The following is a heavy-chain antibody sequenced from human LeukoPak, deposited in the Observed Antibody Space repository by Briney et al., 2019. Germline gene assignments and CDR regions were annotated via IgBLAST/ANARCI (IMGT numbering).Heavy chain of an antibody. D-gene: IGHD5-24*01. CDR1: GFTFSSHG. CDR2: ISPNGVIT. Sequence: PGGTLRLSCAASGFTFSSHGMNWVRQAPGKGLEWVSGISPNGVITHYADSVKGRFTISRDNSKGTVYLQMNSLRPEDTAVYYCAKDDAWLQYGNWGRGTLVTVSS. CDR3: AKDDAWLQYGN. V-gene: IGHV3-23*01. J-gene: IGHJ4*02.